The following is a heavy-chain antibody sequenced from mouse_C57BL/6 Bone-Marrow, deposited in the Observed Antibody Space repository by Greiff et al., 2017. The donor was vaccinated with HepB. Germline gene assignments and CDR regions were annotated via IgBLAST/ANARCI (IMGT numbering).Heavy chain of an antibody. CDR3: ARSGGGLPPYFDV. V-gene: IGHV1-81*01. J-gene: IGHJ1*03. D-gene: IGHD2-2*01. CDR2: IYPRSGNT. CDR1: GYTFTSYG. Sequence: QVQLQQSGAELARPGASVKLSCKASGYTFTSYGISWVKQRTGQGLEWIGEIYPRSGNTYYNEKFKGKATLTADKSSSTAYMELRSLTSEDSAVYFCARSGGGLPPYFDVWGTGTTVTVSS.